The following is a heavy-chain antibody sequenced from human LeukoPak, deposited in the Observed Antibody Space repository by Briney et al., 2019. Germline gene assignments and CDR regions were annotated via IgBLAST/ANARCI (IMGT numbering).Heavy chain of an antibody. Sequence: GGSLRLTCAVSTFYFTDYAMSWARQAPGKGLEWLSAVSGNGDTKDYVDSVKGRFTISRDNSRNTVHLQIDNLRTEDTAVYYCARGSTSTAPGWVYWGHGTPVTVSS. V-gene: IGHV3-23*01. J-gene: IGHJ4*01. CDR2: VSGNGDTK. CDR3: ARGSTSTAPGWVY. CDR1: TFYFTDYA. D-gene: IGHD2-21*02.